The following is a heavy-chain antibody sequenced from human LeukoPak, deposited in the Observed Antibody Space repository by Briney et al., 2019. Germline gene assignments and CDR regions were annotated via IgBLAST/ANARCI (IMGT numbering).Heavy chain of an antibody. J-gene: IGHJ4*02. CDR2: ISGNNDNP. CDR1: GYTFSNFG. D-gene: IGHD2-2*01. Sequence: ASVKVSCKTSGYTFSNFGINWVRQAPGQGLEWMGWISGNNDNPNYGQKFQGRFTVTTDSSTSTAYMGLRNPTFDDTAVYYCARDGTSTDDYWGQGTLVTVSS. CDR3: ARDGTSTDDY. V-gene: IGHV1-18*01.